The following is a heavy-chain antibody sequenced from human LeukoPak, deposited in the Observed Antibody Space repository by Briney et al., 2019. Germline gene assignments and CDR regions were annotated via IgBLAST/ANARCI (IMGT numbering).Heavy chain of an antibody. CDR2: INEDGSIT. CDR1: GFTFRTYW. D-gene: IGHD1-26*01. V-gene: IGHV3-74*01. CDR3: GRDLGGRSGY. Sequence: GGSLRLSCAVSGFTFRTYWMHWVHQVPGEGLAWVSRINEDGSITNYADSVKGRFSISRDNAKNTLYLQMNSLRAEDTAVYYCGRDLGGRSGYWGQGTLVTVSS. J-gene: IGHJ4*02.